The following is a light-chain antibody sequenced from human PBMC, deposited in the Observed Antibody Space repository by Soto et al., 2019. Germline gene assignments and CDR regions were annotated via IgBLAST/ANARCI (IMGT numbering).Light chain of an antibody. Sequence: QSVLTQPASVSGSPGQSITISCTGTSSDVGAHNFVSWYQQHPGKAPKLMIYDVGNRPSGVSNRFSGSKSGNTASLTISGLQAEDEADYYCSSFTNISTYVFGTGTKVTVL. J-gene: IGLJ1*01. CDR2: DVG. CDR3: SSFTNISTYV. CDR1: SSDVGAHNF. V-gene: IGLV2-14*01.